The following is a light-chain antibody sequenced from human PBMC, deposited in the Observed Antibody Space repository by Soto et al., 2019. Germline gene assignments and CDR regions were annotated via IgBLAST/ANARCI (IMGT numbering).Light chain of an antibody. V-gene: IGKV3-15*01. CDR1: QSVGSD. CDR3: QQYDKWPPSNT. Sequence: EIVMTQSPATLSVSPGERATLSCRASQSVGSDLAWYQQKPGQAPRLVIYGASTRATGIPARFSGSGSGTEFTLTISSLQSEDFAVYYCQQYDKWPPSNTFGQGTKLEIK. CDR2: GAS. J-gene: IGKJ2*01.